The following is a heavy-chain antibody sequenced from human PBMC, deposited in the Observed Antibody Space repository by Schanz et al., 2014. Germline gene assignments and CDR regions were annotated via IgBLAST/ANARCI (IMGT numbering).Heavy chain of an antibody. D-gene: IGHD2-21*01. V-gene: IGHV3-21*02. J-gene: IGHJ4*02. CDR2: ITGDTTSI. CDR1: GFTFSTYY. Sequence: EVQLVESGEGLVKPGGSLRLSCAASGFTFSTYYMNWVRQAPGKGLEWVSYITGDTTSIYYADSVKGRFTISRDNARNSVYLQLNSLRVEDTAVYYCARDRSVVGFDYWGQGNLVNVSS. CDR3: ARDRSVVGFDY.